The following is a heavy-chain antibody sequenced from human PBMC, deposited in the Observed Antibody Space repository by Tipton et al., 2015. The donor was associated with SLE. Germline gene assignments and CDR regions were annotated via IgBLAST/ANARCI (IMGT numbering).Heavy chain of an antibody. V-gene: IGHV4-34*01. CDR1: GGSFSGYY. CDR3: ARCGGARDY. J-gene: IGHJ4*02. Sequence: TLSLTCAVYGGSFSGYYWSWIRQPPRKGLEWIGEINHSGSTNYNPSLKSRVTISVDTSKNQFSLKLSSVTAADTAVYYCARCGGARDYWDQGTLVTVSS. CDR2: INHSGST. D-gene: IGHD3-16*01.